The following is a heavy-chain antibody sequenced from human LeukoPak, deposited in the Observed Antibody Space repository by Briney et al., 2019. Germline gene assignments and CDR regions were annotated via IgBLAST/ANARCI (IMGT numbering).Heavy chain of an antibody. J-gene: IGHJ4*02. CDR2: IIPILGIA. CDR1: GGTFRSYT. Sequence: VQVSCNASGGTFRSYTISWVRQAPGQGREWMGRIIPILGIANYAQKFQGRVTITADKSTSTAYMELSSLRSEDTAVYYCARDYCGGDCYYFEFFDYWGQGTLVTVSS. V-gene: IGHV1-69*04. D-gene: IGHD2-21*01. CDR3: ARDYCGGDCYYFEFFDY.